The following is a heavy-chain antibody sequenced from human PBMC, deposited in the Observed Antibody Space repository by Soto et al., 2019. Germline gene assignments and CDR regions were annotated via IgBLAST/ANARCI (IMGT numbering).Heavy chain of an antibody. CDR1: GYTFPSYG. D-gene: IGHD6-19*01. CDR3: AREISSGFANWVDP. Sequence: GASVKVSCKASGYTFPSYGSSWVRQAPGQGLEWMGTISGYNGNTNYAQKLQGRVTMTTDTSTSTDYMELRSLRSDDTALYYCAREISSGFANWVDPWGKGTLVTVSS. CDR2: ISGYNGNT. J-gene: IGHJ5*02. V-gene: IGHV1-18*04.